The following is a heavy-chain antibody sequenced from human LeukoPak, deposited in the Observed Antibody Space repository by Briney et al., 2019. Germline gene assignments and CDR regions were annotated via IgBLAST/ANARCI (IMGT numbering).Heavy chain of an antibody. V-gene: IGHV1-2*02. CDR2: INPNGAGT. CDR3: ARDNVSSGYSFDP. Sequence: GASVKVSCKASGYTFTGHYTHWVRQAPGQGLEWMGWINPNGAGTHYAQKFQGRVTMTTDTSINTAYMELSRLRSDDTAMYYCARDNVSSGYSFDPWGQGTLVTVSS. D-gene: IGHD5-12*01. CDR1: GYTFTGHY. J-gene: IGHJ5*02.